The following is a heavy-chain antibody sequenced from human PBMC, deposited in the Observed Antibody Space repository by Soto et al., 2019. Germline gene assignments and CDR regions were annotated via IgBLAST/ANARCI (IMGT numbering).Heavy chain of an antibody. CDR1: GGSFSGYY. CDR2: INHSGST. Sequence: QVQLQQWGAGLLKPSETLSLTCAVYGGSFSGYYWSWIRQPPGKGLEWIGEINHSGSTNYNPSLKSRVTISVDTSKNQFSLKLSSVTAADTAVYYCARLSGIAAAGPHPIDYWGQGTLVTVSS. V-gene: IGHV4-34*01. D-gene: IGHD6-13*01. J-gene: IGHJ4*02. CDR3: ARLSGIAAAGPHPIDY.